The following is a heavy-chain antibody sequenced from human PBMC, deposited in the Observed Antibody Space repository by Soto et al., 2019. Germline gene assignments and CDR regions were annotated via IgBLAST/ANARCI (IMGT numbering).Heavy chain of an antibody. D-gene: IGHD3-9*01. CDR1: GFTFGSYG. CDR2: ISSSSSTI. V-gene: IGHV3-48*01. CDR3: AKDYYDILTGYPYYYYMDV. J-gene: IGHJ6*03. Sequence: GGSLILSCAASGFTFGSYGMNWIRQAPGKGLEWVSYISSSSSTIYYADSVKGRFTISRDNAKNSLYLQMNSLRADDTAVYYCAKDYYDILTGYPYYYYMDVWGKGTTVTVSS.